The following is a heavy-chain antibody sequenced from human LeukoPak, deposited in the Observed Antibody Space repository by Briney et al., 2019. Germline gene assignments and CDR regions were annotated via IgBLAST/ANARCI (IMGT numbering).Heavy chain of an antibody. D-gene: IGHD1-26*01. V-gene: IGHV4-38-2*02. CDR3: AREVGYYYYMDV. CDR1: GYSISSGYY. Sequence: SETLSLTCAVSGYSISSGYYWGWIRQPPGKGLEWIGSIYHSGSTNYNPSLKSQVTISVDTSKNQFSLKLSSVTAADTAVYYCAREVGYYYYMDVWGKGTTVTVSS. CDR2: IYHSGST. J-gene: IGHJ6*03.